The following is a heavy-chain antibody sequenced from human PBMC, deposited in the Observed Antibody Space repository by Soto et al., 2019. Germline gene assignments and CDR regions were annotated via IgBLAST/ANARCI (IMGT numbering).Heavy chain of an antibody. D-gene: IGHD3-22*01. V-gene: IGHV3-72*01. CDR2: TRNKANSYTT. CDR3: ARSDSSGYFQY. CDR1: GFTSSDHY. J-gene: IGHJ4*02. Sequence: EVQLVASGGDLVQPGGSLRLSCAASGFTSSDHYVDWVRQAPGKGLEWVGRTRNKANSYTTEYAASVKARFTISRDDSRNSLYLQMNNLKSEDTAIYYCARSDSSGYFQYLGQGTLVTVSS.